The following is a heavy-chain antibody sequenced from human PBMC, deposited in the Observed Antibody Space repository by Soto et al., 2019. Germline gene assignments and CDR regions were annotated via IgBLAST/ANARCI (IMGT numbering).Heavy chain of an antibody. V-gene: IGHV4-61*01. CDR3: AKVIVLVPAASYGMDV. J-gene: IGHJ6*02. Sequence: PSETLSLTCTVSGVSVNSGNYYWSWIRQTPGKGLEWIGYIYQSGSTRYNPSLKSRVTISVDTSKNQFSLKLSSVTAADTAVYYCAKVIVLVPAASYGMDVWGLGTTVTVSS. CDR2: IYQSGST. D-gene: IGHD2-2*01. CDR1: GVSVNSGNYY.